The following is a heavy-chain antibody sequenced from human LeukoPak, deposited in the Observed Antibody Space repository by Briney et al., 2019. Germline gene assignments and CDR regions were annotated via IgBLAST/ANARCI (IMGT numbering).Heavy chain of an antibody. J-gene: IGHJ4*02. D-gene: IGHD2-8*01. CDR2: IKSKTDGGTT. Sequence: GGSLRLSCAASGFTFSNAWMSWVRQAPGKGLEWVGRIKSKTDGGTTDYAAPVKGRFTISRDDSKNTLYLQMNSLKTEDTAVYYCTTATGDIVLMVYAIWETDYWGQGTLVTVSS. V-gene: IGHV3-15*01. CDR1: GFTFSNAW. CDR3: TTATGDIVLMVYAIWETDY.